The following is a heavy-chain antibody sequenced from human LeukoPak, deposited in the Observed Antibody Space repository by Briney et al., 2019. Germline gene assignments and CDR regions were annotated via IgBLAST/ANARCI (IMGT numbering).Heavy chain of an antibody. CDR1: GFTFSSYS. J-gene: IGHJ3*02. V-gene: IGHV3-48*01. Sequence: GGSLRLSCAASGFTFSSYSMNWVRQAPGKGLEWVSYISSSSSTIYYADSVKGRFTISRDNAKNSLHLQMNSLRAEDTAVYYCARDGNGGSWTHIMITFGGVIGDDAFDIWGQGTMVTVSS. CDR2: ISSSSSTI. CDR3: ARDGNGGSWTHIMITFGGVIGDDAFDI. D-gene: IGHD3-16*02.